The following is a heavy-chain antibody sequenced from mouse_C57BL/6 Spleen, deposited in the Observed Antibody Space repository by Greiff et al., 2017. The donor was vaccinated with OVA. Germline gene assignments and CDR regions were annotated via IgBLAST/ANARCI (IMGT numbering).Heavy chain of an antibody. D-gene: IGHD1-1*01. CDR1: GYTFTSYW. CDR2: INPSNGGT. Sequence: QVQLKQPGTELVKPGASVKLSCKASGYTFTSYWMHWVKQRPGQGLEWIGNINPSNGGTNYTEKFKSKATLTVDKSSSTAYMQLSSLTSEDSAVYYWARGHHYYGCSSAGFDYWGQGTTLTVSS. V-gene: IGHV1-53*01. J-gene: IGHJ2*01. CDR3: ARGHHYYGCSSAGFDY.